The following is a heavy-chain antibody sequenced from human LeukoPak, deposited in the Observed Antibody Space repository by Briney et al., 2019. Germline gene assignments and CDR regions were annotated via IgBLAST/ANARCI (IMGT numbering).Heavy chain of an antibody. D-gene: IGHD6-19*01. CDR3: AREVTGTSGSFDY. V-gene: IGHV4-59*02. CDR1: GGSVRSYY. Sequence: SETLSLTCTVSGGSVRSYYWTWMRQPPAEELEWLGYIYYPGTTNYNPSLKSRLTISVDTSKDHFSLKLSSVTAADTAVYYCAREVTGTSGSFDYWGQGALVTVSS. J-gene: IGHJ4*02. CDR2: IYYPGTT.